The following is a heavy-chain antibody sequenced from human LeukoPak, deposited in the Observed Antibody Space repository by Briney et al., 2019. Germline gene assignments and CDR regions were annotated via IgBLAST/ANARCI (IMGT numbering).Heavy chain of an antibody. V-gene: IGHV3-23*01. CDR3: ARDAPHCTNGVCHFDY. CDR2: ISGSGGST. CDR1: GFTFSNYA. D-gene: IGHD2-8*01. J-gene: IGHJ4*02. Sequence: GGSLRLSCAASGFTFSNYAMDWVRQAPGKGLEWVSAISGSGGSTYYADSVKGRFTISRDNSKNRLYLQMNSLRAEDTAVYYCARDAPHCTNGVCHFDYWGQGTLVTVSS.